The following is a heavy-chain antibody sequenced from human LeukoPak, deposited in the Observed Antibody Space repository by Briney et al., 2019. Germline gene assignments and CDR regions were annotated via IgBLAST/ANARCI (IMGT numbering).Heavy chain of an antibody. CDR1: GFTFNSYA. V-gene: IGHV3-23*01. CDR3: AKGLNYYYYYMDV. Sequence: GGSLRLSCAASGFTFNSYAMSWVRQAPGKGLEWVSAISGSGGSTYYADSVKGRFTISRDNSKNTLYLQMNSLRAEDTAIYYCAKGLNYYYYYMDVWGKGTTVTVSS. CDR2: ISGSGGST. J-gene: IGHJ6*03.